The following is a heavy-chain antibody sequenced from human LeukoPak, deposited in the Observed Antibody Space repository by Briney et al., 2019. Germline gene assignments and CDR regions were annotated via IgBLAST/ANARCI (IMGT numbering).Heavy chain of an antibody. D-gene: IGHD3-22*01. V-gene: IGHV3-23*01. Sequence: PGGSLRLSCAASGFTFSSYAMSWVRQAPGKGLEWVSAISGSGGSTYYADSVKGRFTISRDNSKNTLYLQMNSLRAEDTAVYYCAKDLYYYDSSGYLYYFDYWGQGTLVTVSS. CDR2: ISGSGGST. CDR1: GFTFSSYA. CDR3: AKDLYYYDSSGYLYYFDY. J-gene: IGHJ4*02.